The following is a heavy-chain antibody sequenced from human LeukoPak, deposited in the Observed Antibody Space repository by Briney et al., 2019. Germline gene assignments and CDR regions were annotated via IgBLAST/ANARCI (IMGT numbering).Heavy chain of an antibody. Sequence: SVKVSCKASGGTFGSYAISWVQQAPGQGLEWMGGIIPIFGTANYAQKFQGRVTITTDESTSTAYMELSSLRSEDTAVYYCARDTIFGDFPYYYYMDVWGKGTTVTVSS. CDR2: IIPIFGTA. D-gene: IGHD3-3*01. J-gene: IGHJ6*03. V-gene: IGHV1-69*05. CDR1: GGTFGSYA. CDR3: ARDTIFGDFPYYYYMDV.